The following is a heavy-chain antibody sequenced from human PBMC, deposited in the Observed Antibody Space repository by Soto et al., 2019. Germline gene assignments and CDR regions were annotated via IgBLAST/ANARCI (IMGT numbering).Heavy chain of an antibody. CDR3: ARERRYLYYDSSGYRALLRSHYYYGMDV. CDR1: GGSFSGYY. D-gene: IGHD3-22*01. CDR2: INHSGST. J-gene: IGHJ6*02. Sequence: KTSETLSLTCAVYGGSFSGYYWSWIRQPPGKGLGWIGEINHSGSTNYNPSLKSRVTISVDTSKNQFSLKLSSVTAADTAVYYCARERRYLYYDSSGYRALLRSHYYYGMDVWGQGTTVTVSS. V-gene: IGHV4-34*01.